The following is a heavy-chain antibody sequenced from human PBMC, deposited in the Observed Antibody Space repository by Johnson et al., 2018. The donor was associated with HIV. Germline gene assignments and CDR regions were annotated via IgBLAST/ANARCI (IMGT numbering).Heavy chain of an antibody. J-gene: IGHJ3*02. CDR2: ISYEGGTK. Sequence: QVQLVESGGGVVQPGRSLRLSCAASGFTFGTFAMHWVRQAPGKGLEWVAVISYEGGTKSYADSVKGRFTISRDNSKNTLYLQMNYLGVEDTAVYYCARLEGLGGLSRVLDMWGQGTMVTVSS. V-gene: IGHV3-30*04. CDR3: ARLEGLGGLSRVLDM. CDR1: GFTFGTFA. D-gene: IGHD6-19*01.